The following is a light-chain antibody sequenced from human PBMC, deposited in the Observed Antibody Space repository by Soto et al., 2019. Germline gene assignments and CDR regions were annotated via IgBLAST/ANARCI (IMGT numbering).Light chain of an antibody. V-gene: IGKV3-15*01. CDR3: QQYTNWPPLT. CDR2: DAS. J-gene: IGKJ4*01. Sequence: EIVMTQSPATLSVSPGEGATLSCRASQSVHRDVAWYQQKPGQAARLLIYDASTRATGIPARFSGSGSGTEFTLTMSSLQSEDFAVYYCQQYTNWPPLTFGGGTKVEI. CDR1: QSVHRD.